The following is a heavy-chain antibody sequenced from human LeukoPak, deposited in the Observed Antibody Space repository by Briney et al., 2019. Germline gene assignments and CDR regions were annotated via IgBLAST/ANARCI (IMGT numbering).Heavy chain of an antibody. CDR3: AKDLSSGSRRAY. Sequence: GGSLRLSCAASGFTVSSNYMSWVRQAPGKGLEWVSVIYSGGSTYYADSVKGRFTISRDNSKNTLYLQMNSLRAEDTGVYYCAKDLSSGSRRAYWGQGTLVTVSS. V-gene: IGHV3-53*05. CDR1: GFTVSSNY. CDR2: IYSGGST. J-gene: IGHJ4*02. D-gene: IGHD6-19*01.